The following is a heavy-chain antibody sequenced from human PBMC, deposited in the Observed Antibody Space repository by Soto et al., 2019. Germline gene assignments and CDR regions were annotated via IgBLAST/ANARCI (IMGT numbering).Heavy chain of an antibody. J-gene: IGHJ4*02. CDR1: GGSISSGGYY. CDR2: IYYSGST. V-gene: IGHV4-31*03. CDR3: AREEYSYGLIDY. Sequence: TSETLSLTCTVSGGSISSGGYYWSWIRQHPGKGLEWIGYIYYSGSTYYNPSLKSRVTISVDTSKNQFSLKLSSVTAADTAVYYCAREEYSYGLIDYWGQGTLVTVSS. D-gene: IGHD5-18*01.